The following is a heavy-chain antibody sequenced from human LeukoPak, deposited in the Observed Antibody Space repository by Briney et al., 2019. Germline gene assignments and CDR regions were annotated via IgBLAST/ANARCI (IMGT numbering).Heavy chain of an antibody. D-gene: IGHD2-2*01. Sequence: PSETLSLTCTVSGGSISGGSYYWSWIRQPAGKGLEWIGRIYTSGTTNYNPSLKSRVTISVDTSKNQFSLKLNSVTAADTAVYYCARAYCSSTSCYYYYYYYMDVWGKGTTVTVSS. CDR3: ARAYCSSTSCYYYYYYYMDV. CDR2: IYTSGTT. V-gene: IGHV4-61*02. J-gene: IGHJ6*03. CDR1: GGSISGGSYY.